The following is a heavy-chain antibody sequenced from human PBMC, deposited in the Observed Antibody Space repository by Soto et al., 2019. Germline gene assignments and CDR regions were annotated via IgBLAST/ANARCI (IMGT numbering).Heavy chain of an antibody. CDR2: VSYDGSDK. Sequence: QVQLVESGGGVVQPGRSLRLSCAASGFTFSRFALHWVRQAPGMRLEWVAAVSYDGSDKYYADSVKGRFTPSRDNSKNTLYRQMNSLRGDDTAVYYCARDYRRALDYWGQGTPVTVSS. D-gene: IGHD3-16*02. CDR1: GFTFSRFA. V-gene: IGHV3-30-3*01. J-gene: IGHJ4*02. CDR3: ARDYRRALDY.